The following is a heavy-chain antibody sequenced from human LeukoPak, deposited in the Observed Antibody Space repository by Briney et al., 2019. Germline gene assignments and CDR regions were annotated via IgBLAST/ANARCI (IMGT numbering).Heavy chain of an antibody. Sequence: GGSLRLSCAASGFTFSSYSMNWVRQAPGKGLEWVSYISSSSSTIYYADSVKGRFTISRDNAKNSLYLQMNSLRAEDTAVYYCARDLSLRDDYVWGTIWDFDYWGQGTLVTVSS. D-gene: IGHD3-16*01. J-gene: IGHJ4*02. CDR2: ISSSSSTI. V-gene: IGHV3-48*04. CDR3: ARDLSLRDDYVWGTIWDFDY. CDR1: GFTFSSYS.